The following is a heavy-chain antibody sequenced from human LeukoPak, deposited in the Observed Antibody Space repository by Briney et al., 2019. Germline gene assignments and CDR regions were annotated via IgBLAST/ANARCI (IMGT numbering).Heavy chain of an antibody. CDR3: AARPTSAAVAPSDF. D-gene: IGHD6-19*01. CDR1: GFTFSSYA. J-gene: IGHJ4*02. CDR2: ISGSGGST. V-gene: IGHV3-23*01. Sequence: GGSLRLSCAASGFTFSSYAMSWVRQAPGKGLEWVSAISGSGGSTYYADSVKGRFTISRDNSKSMLYLEMNSLRAEDTATYYCAARPTSAAVAPSDFWGQGTLVTVSS.